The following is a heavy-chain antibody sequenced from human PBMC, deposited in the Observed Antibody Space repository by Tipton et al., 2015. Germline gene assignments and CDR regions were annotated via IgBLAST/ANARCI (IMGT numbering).Heavy chain of an antibody. CDR1: GDSVSRANYK. CDR2: IYYSGGT. V-gene: IGHV4-39*01. Sequence: TLSLTCTISGDSVSRANYKWAWIRQPPGKGLEWIGNIYYSGGTYYNPSVESPVFISVDTSKNEFYMRLTSVTAADTAVYYCARLQPVPTWDQLGVFDYWGQGILVTVSS. CDR3: ARLQPVPTWDQLGVFDY. D-gene: IGHD5-24*01. J-gene: IGHJ4*02.